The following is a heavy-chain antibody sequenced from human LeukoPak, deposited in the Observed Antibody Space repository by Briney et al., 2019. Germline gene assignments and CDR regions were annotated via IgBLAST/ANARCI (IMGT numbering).Heavy chain of an antibody. J-gene: IGHJ4*02. CDR2: IYHSGST. CDR1: GGSISSYY. CDR3: ARRGSSWLDY. Sequence: SETLSLTCTVSGGSISSYYWSWIRQPPGKGLEWIGEIYHSGSTNYNPSLKSRVTISVDKSKNQFSLKLSSVTAADTAVYYCARRGSSWLDYWGQGTLVTVSS. V-gene: IGHV4-59*12. D-gene: IGHD6-13*01.